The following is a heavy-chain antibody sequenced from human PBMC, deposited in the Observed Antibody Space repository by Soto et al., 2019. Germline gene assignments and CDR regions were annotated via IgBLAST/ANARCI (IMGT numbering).Heavy chain of an antibody. D-gene: IGHD2-15*01. Sequence: PGGSLRLSCAASGFTFSSYGMHWVRQAPGKGLEWVAVISYDGSNKYYADSVKGRFTISRDNSKNTLYLQMNSLRAEDTAVYYCAKDREVVAADDDAFDIWGQGTMVTVSS. CDR3: AKDREVVAADDDAFDI. CDR1: GFTFSSYG. CDR2: ISYDGSNK. J-gene: IGHJ3*02. V-gene: IGHV3-30*18.